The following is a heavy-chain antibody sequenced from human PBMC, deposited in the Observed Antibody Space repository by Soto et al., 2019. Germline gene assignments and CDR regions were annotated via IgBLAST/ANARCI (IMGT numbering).Heavy chain of an antibody. CDR3: AREDSTRTDDNYYYYGMDV. J-gene: IGHJ6*02. Sequence: PGGPLRLSCAASGFNFRIFPMHWVSQAQGKGLEWVVVLSSDGSDTNYADSVKGRFTVSRDNSKNTLYLQMNSLRIEDTAVYYCAREDSTRTDDNYYYYGMDVWGQGTTVTVSS. D-gene: IGHD2-2*01. CDR1: GFNFRIFP. CDR2: LSSDGSDT. V-gene: IGHV3-30-3*01.